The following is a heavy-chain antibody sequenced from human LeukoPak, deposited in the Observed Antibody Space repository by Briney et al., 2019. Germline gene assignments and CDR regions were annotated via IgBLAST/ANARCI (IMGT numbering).Heavy chain of an antibody. CDR2: IYPGDSDT. V-gene: IGHV5-51*01. CDR3: ARLPLTGLDY. J-gene: IGHJ4*02. CDR1: GYTFTNYW. Sequence: GESLKISCKGSGYTFTNYWIAWVRQMPGRGLEWMGIIYPGDSDTKYSPSFQGHVTISVDRSINTAYLQWTSLKPSDTAIYYCARLPLTGLDYWGQGTLVTVSS. D-gene: IGHD3-9*01.